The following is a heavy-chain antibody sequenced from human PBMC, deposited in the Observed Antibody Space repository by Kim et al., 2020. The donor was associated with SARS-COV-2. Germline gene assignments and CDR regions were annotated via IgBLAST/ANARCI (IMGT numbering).Heavy chain of an antibody. CDR3: AREVPAGDWKDAGYYGMDV. D-gene: IGHD1-1*01. Sequence: SVKVSCKASGGTFSSYAISWVRQAPGQGLEWMGGIIPIFGTANYAQKFQGRVTITADESTSTAYMELSSLRSEDTAVYYCAREVPAGDWKDAGYYGMDVWGQGTTVTVSS. J-gene: IGHJ6*02. CDR1: GGTFSSYA. V-gene: IGHV1-69*13. CDR2: IIPIFGTA.